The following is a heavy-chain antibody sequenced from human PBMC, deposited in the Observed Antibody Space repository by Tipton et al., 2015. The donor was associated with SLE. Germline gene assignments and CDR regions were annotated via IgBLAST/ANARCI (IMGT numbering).Heavy chain of an antibody. Sequence: TLSLTCTVSGGSISSGGYYWSWIRQHPGKGLEWIGYIYYIGSTYYNPSLKSRVTISVDTSKNQFSLKLSSVTSADTAVYYCARDQGQLWLGYYYYYLDVWGKWTTVTVSS. CDR1: GGSISSGGYY. CDR3: ARDQGQLWLGYYYYYLDV. J-gene: IGHJ6*03. V-gene: IGHV4-31*03. CDR2: IYYIGST. D-gene: IGHD5-18*01.